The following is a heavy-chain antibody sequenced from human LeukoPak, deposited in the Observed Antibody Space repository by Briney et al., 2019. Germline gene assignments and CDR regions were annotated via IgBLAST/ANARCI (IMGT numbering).Heavy chain of an antibody. V-gene: IGHV3-74*01. Sequence: PGGSLRLSCEASGFTFSSYWMHWVRQAPGKGLVWVSRINSDGSSTNYADSVKGRFTISRDNAKNTLYLQMNSLRAEDTAVYYCARDLSGSYPHFDYWGQGTLVTVSS. CDR2: INSDGSST. CDR1: GFTFSSYW. J-gene: IGHJ4*02. CDR3: ARDLSGSYPHFDY. D-gene: IGHD1-26*01.